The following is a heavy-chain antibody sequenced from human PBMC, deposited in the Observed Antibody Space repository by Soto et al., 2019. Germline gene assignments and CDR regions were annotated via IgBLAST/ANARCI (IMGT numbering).Heavy chain of an antibody. J-gene: IGHJ5*02. D-gene: IGHD1-26*01. CDR3: ARDRSISWFST. CDR2: IYYGGST. V-gene: IGHV4-39*02. Sequence: SETLSLTWTVSGGSISGGSYYWGWIRQPPGKELEWIGSIYYGGSTYYNPSLKSRVTISVDTSKNQFSLWLTSVTAADTGVYHCARDRSISWFSTWGRGPVVT. CDR1: GGSISGGSYY.